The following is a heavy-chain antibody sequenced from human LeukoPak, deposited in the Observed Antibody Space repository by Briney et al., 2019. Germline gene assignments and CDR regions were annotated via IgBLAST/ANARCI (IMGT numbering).Heavy chain of an antibody. Sequence: SETLSLTCTVSGGSISSYYWSWIRQPPGKGLEWIGFIYCSGSTNYNPSLKSRVIMSVDTSKNQFSLKLSSVTAADTAVYYCARPKEESSNWYGNWFEPWGQGTLVTVSS. J-gene: IGHJ5*02. CDR3: ARPKEESSNWYGNWFEP. D-gene: IGHD6-13*01. V-gene: IGHV4-59*01. CDR1: GGSISSYY. CDR2: IYCSGST.